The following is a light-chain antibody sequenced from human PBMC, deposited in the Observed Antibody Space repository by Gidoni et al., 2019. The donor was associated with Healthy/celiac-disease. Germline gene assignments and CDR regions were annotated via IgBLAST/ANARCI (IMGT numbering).Light chain of an antibody. CDR2: RDS. CDR3: QSADSSGTFV. J-gene: IGLJ1*01. V-gene: IGLV3-25*03. Sequence: SSDLTQPPSVSVAPGQPATITCSGDALPKQFAYWYQQNPGQAPVLVIYRDSERPSGIPERFSGSTSGTTVTLTISGVQAEDEADYYCQSADSSGTFVFGTGTKVTVL. CDR1: ALPKQF.